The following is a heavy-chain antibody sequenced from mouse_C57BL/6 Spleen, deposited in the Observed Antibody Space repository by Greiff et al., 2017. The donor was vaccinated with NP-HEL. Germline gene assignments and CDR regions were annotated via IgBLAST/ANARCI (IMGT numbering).Heavy chain of an antibody. Sequence: EVKLVESGGGLVKPGGSLKLSCAASGFTFSDYGMHWVRQAPEKGLEWVAYISSGSSTIYYADTVKGRFTISRDNAKNTLFLQMTSLRSEDTAMYYCARRVYGSSFYAMDYWGQGTSVTVSS. CDR2: ISSGSSTI. CDR1: GFTFSDYG. J-gene: IGHJ4*01. CDR3: ARRVYGSSFYAMDY. V-gene: IGHV5-17*01. D-gene: IGHD1-1*01.